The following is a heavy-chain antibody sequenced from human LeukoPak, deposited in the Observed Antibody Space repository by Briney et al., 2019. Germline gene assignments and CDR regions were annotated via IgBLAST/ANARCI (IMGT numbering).Heavy chain of an antibody. Sequence: PGGSLRLSCAASGFTFSSYAMSWVRQAPGKGLEWVSAISGSGGSTYYADSVKGRFTISRDNSKNTLYLQMNSLRAEDTAVYYCAKSPSYGSGSYYDDYWGQGTLVTVSS. V-gene: IGHV3-23*01. D-gene: IGHD3-10*01. CDR2: ISGSGGST. CDR3: AKSPSYGSGSYYDDY. CDR1: GFTFSSYA. J-gene: IGHJ4*02.